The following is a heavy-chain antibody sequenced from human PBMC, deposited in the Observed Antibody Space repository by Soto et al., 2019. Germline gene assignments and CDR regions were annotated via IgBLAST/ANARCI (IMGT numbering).Heavy chain of an antibody. CDR3: ARVTSMVRGVIDNWFDP. D-gene: IGHD3-10*01. CDR2: MNPNRTNT. J-gene: IGHJ5*02. CDR1: GYTFTTYD. Sequence: QVQLMQSGAEVKKPGASVKVSCKASGYTFTTYDINWVRQAPGQGLEWMGWMNPNRTNTGYAEKFQGRVTMTRDTSISTAYMELSSLRYDDTAVYYCARVTSMVRGVIDNWFDPWGHGTLVTVSS. V-gene: IGHV1-8*01.